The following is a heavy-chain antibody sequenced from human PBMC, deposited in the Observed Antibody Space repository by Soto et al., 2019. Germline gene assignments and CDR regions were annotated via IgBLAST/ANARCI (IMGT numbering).Heavy chain of an antibody. Sequence: GGSLRLSCAASGFTFSSYGMHWVRQAPGKGLEWVAVIWYDGSNKYYADSVKGRFTISRDNSKNTLYLQMNSLRAEDTAVYYCARDSADYYYYYMEVWGKGTTVTVSS. CDR2: IWYDGSNK. V-gene: IGHV3-33*01. CDR1: GFTFSSYG. J-gene: IGHJ6*03. CDR3: ARDSADYYYYYMEV. D-gene: IGHD1-26*01.